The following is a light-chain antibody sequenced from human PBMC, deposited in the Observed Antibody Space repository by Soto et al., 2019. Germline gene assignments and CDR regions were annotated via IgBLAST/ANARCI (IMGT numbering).Light chain of an antibody. Sequence: DIQVTQSPPSLSASVGDRVIITCRASQSISSSLHWYQQKPGKAPKVLIHAASSLQSGVPSRFSGSGSGTDFTLTISSLQREDFATYYCQQSRSTPYTFGQGTKLEIK. CDR3: QQSRSTPYT. CDR2: AAS. CDR1: QSISSS. V-gene: IGKV1-39*01. J-gene: IGKJ2*01.